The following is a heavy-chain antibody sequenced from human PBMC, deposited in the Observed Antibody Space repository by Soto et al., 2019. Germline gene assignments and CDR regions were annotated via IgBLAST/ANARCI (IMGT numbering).Heavy chain of an antibody. D-gene: IGHD5-12*01. CDR3: ARDVRSQMATPVGYFDY. CDR2: INAGNGNT. J-gene: IGHJ4*02. CDR1: GYTFTSYA. V-gene: IGHV1-3*01. Sequence: ASVKVSCKASGYTFTSYAMLWVRQAPGQRLEWMGWINAGNGNTKYSQKFRGRVTITRDTSASTAYMELSSLRSEDTAVYYCARDVRSQMATPVGYFDYWGQGTLVTVSS.